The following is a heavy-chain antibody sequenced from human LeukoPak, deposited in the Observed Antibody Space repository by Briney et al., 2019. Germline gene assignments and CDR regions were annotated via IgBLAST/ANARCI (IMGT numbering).Heavy chain of an antibody. CDR2: INPNSGGT. CDR3: ARHDAYSSGCFGY. J-gene: IGHJ4*02. CDR1: GYTFTGYY. V-gene: IGHV1-2*02. Sequence: GASVKVSCKASGYTFTGYYMHWVRQAPGQGLERMGGINPNSGGTNYAQKFQGRVTMTRDTSISTAYMELSRLRSGDTAVYYCARHDAYSSGCFGYWGQGTLVTVSS. D-gene: IGHD6-19*01.